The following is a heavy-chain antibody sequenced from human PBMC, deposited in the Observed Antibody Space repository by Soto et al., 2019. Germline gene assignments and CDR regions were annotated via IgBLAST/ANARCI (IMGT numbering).Heavy chain of an antibody. J-gene: IGHJ6*02. CDR2: IYYSGST. CDR1: GDSISPYY. D-gene: IGHD3-9*01. Sequence: SETLSLTCTVSGDSISPYYWSWIRQPPGKGLEWIGYIYYSGSTNYNPSLKSRVTISVDTSKNQFSLKLSSVTAADTAVYYCARGYDILTGYPYYYYGMDVWGQGTTVTVSS. V-gene: IGHV4-59*01. CDR3: ARGYDILTGYPYYYYGMDV.